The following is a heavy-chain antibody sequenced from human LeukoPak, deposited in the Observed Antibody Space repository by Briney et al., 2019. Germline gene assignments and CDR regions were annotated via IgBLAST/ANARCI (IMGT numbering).Heavy chain of an antibody. V-gene: IGHV3-7*01. D-gene: IGHD3-22*01. CDR2: IKYDGSAK. J-gene: IGHJ4*02. CDR3: ASSHDSSGND. CDR1: GFSLSSYW. Sequence: PGGSLRLSCVASGFSLSSYWMSWVRHAPGKGLEWVANIKYDGSAKYYVDSVKGRFIISRDNAKNSLYLQMNSLRDEDTAVYYCASSHDSSGNDWGQGTLVTVYS.